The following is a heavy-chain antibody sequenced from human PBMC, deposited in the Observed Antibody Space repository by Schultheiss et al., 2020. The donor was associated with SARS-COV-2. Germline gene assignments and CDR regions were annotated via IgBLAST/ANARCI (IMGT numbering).Heavy chain of an antibody. D-gene: IGHD6-6*01. J-gene: IGHJ4*02. V-gene: IGHV3-7*01. CDR2: IKQDGSEK. CDR1: GFTFSSYW. CDR3: AKDPNSIAAHRGFDY. Sequence: GESLKISCAASGFTFSSYWMSWVRQAPGKGLEWVANIKQDGSEKYYVDSVKGRFTISRDNAKNSLYLQMNSLRAEDTAVYYCAKDPNSIAAHRGFDYWGQGTLVTVSS.